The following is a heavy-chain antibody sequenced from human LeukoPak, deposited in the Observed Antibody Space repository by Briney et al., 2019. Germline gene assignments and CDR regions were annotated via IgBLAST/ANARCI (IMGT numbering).Heavy chain of an antibody. D-gene: IGHD6-6*01. CDR1: GGTFSSYA. J-gene: IGHJ4*02. V-gene: IGHV1-69*13. CDR2: IIPIFGTA. CDR3: ARTAARRFDY. Sequence: SVTVSCKASGGTFSSYAICWVRQTPGQGLEWTGGIIPIFGTANYAQKFQGRVTITADESTSTAYMELSSLRSDDTAVYYCARTAARRFDYWGQGTLVTVSS.